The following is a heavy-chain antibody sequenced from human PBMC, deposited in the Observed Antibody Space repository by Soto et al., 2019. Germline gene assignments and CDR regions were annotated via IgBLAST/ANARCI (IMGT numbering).Heavy chain of an antibody. J-gene: IGHJ6*02. D-gene: IGHD1-1*01. V-gene: IGHV3-30-3*01. CDR1: GFTFSSYA. CDR2: ISSDGTTT. Sequence: QVQLVESGGGVVQPGRSLRLSCAASGFTFSSYAMHRVRQAPGKGLEWVAVISSDGTTTYYADSVKGRFTISRDNSKNTLFLEVSSLRAEDTALYYCAREHVHTSYDGMDVWGQGTTVTVSS. CDR3: AREHVHTSYDGMDV.